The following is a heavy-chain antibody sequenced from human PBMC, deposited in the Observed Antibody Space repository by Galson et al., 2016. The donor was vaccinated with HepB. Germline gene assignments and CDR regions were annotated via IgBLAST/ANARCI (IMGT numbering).Heavy chain of an antibody. CDR1: GFTFSGHS. J-gene: IGHJ5*02. V-gene: IGHV3-48*03. Sequence: SLRLSCAASGFTFSGHSMNWVRQAPGKGLEWISYITSSGVTMYADSVKGRFTISRDNAKNSVYHQMNSLRAEDTALYYCARDASGNFFFWFDQWGQGTHVTVSS. CDR2: ITSSGVTM. CDR3: ARDASGNFFFWFDQ. D-gene: IGHD3-10*01.